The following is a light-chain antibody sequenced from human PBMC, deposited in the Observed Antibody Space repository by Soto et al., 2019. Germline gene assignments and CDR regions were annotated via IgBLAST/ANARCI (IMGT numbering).Light chain of an antibody. CDR1: QDIGTY. J-gene: IGKJ1*01. V-gene: IGKV1-8*01. CDR2: AAS. CDR3: QHYYNYTRQ. Sequence: AIPMSQSPDSLFVATRDKGTIPFRASQDIGTYLAWYQQKPGKAPKLLIYAASSLQSGVPSRFSGSGSGTDFTLTISGLQSEDFATYYCQHYYNYTRQFGHGAKVDI.